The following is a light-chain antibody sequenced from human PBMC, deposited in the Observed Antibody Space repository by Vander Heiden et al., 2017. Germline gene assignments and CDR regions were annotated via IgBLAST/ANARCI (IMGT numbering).Light chain of an antibody. CDR3: AAWDDSLNGWV. Sequence: QSVLTQPPSPSGTPGQRVTISCSGSSSNIGSNTVNWYQQLPGTAPKLLIYSNNQRPSGVPDRLSGSKSGTSASLAISGLQSEDEADYYCAAWDDSLNGWVFGGGTKLTVL. V-gene: IGLV1-44*01. CDR2: SNN. CDR1: SSNIGSNT. J-gene: IGLJ3*02.